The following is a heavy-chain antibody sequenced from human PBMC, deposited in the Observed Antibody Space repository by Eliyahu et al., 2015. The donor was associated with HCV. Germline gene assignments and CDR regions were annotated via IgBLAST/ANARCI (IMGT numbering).Heavy chain of an antibody. J-gene: IGHJ2*01. CDR1: QYTFTNYY. CDR3: ARGTLTTPYSWYLDL. D-gene: IGHD4-17*01. V-gene: IGHV1-46*01. CDR2: SSPSGAT. Sequence: QVQLVQPGAEVKKPGASVKVSCKTSQYTFTNYYIHWVRQAPGQGLEWVGISSPSGATTYAQKFQDRVTMTRDTSTTTVYMDLSSLRSDDAAIYYCARGTLTTPYSWYLDLWGRGTLVTVSS.